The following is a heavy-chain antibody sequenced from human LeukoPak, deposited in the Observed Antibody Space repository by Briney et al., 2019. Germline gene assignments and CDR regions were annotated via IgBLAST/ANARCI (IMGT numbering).Heavy chain of an antibody. CDR2: IYYSGST. CDR3: ARVPYSSGWYYFDY. J-gene: IGHJ4*02. CDR1: GGSISSGDYY. Sequence: SETLSLTCTVSGGSISSGDYYWRWIRQPPGTGLEWIGYIYYSGSTYYNPSLKSRVTISVDTSKNQFSLKLSSVTAADTAVYYCARVPYSSGWYYFDYWGQGTLVTVSS. D-gene: IGHD6-19*01. V-gene: IGHV4-30-4*01.